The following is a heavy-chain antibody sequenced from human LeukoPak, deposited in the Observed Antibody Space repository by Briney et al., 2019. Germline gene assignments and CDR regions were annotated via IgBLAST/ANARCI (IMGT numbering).Heavy chain of an antibody. CDR2: VYYIGST. D-gene: IGHD5-12*01. CDR3: ARVSGYDWESFYDY. V-gene: IGHV4-39*07. Sequence: SETLSLTCTVSGDSISRSSDYWGWIRQPPGKGPEWIGSVYYIGSTFYNPSLKSRLTISIDTSKNQFSLKLRSVTAADTAVYYCARVSGYDWESFYDYWGQGTLVTVSS. J-gene: IGHJ4*02. CDR1: GDSISRSSDY.